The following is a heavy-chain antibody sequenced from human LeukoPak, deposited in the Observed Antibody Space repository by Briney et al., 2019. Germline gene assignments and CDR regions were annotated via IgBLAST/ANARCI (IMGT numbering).Heavy chain of an antibody. CDR2: ISRGSTYI. Sequence: GGSLRLSCAASGFTFSTYSMNWVRQAPGKGLEWVSYISRGSTYINYADSVKDRFTISRDNAKNSLYLLMKSLRAEDTAVYYCARTPSGVPDSWGQGTLVTVSS. V-gene: IGHV3-21*01. J-gene: IGHJ4*02. D-gene: IGHD2-15*01. CDR3: ARTPSGVPDS. CDR1: GFTFSTYS.